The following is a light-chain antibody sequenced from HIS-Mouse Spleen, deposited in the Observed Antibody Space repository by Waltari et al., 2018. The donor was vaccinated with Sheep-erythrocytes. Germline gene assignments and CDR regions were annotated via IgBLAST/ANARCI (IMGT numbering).Light chain of an antibody. CDR1: TLGAKY. V-gene: IGLV3-1*01. CDR3: QAWDSSTAWNVV. Sequence: SYELTQPPSVSVSPGQTASITCSGATLGAKYACWYQQKPGQSPVLVIYQDSKRPSGLPERFSGSNSGNTATLTSSGTQAMDEADYYCQAWDSSTAWNVVFGGGTKLTVL. J-gene: IGLJ2*01. CDR2: QDS.